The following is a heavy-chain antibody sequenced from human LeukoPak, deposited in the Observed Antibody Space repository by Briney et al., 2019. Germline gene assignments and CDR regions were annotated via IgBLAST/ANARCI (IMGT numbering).Heavy chain of an antibody. CDR1: GFTFSRYG. Sequence: VGSLRLSCAVSGFTFSRYGMHWIRQAPGKGMEWVAFIWYDGKNDQEYAESVKGRFTISRDNSKNTLYLQMNSLRTEDTAMYYCAKDRCSSSTWREAFEIWGQGTLVTVSS. CDR3: AKDRCSSSTWREAFEI. D-gene: IGHD2-2*01. J-gene: IGHJ3*02. CDR2: IWYDGKNDQ. V-gene: IGHV3-30*02.